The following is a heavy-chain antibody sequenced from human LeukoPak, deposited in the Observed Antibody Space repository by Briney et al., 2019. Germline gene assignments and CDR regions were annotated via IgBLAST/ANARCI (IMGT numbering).Heavy chain of an antibody. CDR2: INHSGST. CDR1: GGSFSGYY. D-gene: IGHD6-25*01. Sequence: SETLSLTCAVYGGSFSGYYWSWIRQPPGKGLEWIGEINHSGSTNYNPSLKSRVTISVDTSKNQFSLKLSSVTAADTAVYYCARGRYSSVIYYYYYMDVWGKGTTVTVSS. V-gene: IGHV4-34*01. J-gene: IGHJ6*03. CDR3: ARGRYSSVIYYYYYMDV.